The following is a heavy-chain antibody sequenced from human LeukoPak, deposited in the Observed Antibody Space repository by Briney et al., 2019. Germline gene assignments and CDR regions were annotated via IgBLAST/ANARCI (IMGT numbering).Heavy chain of an antibody. CDR2: IYSGDRT. D-gene: IGHD3-10*01. Sequence: PGGSLRLSYAASGFTVTTNYMSWVRQARGKGLEWVSIIYSGDRTDYADSLKGRFTISRDTSKNTLYLQMSSLRAEDTAVYYCARDVRKQGLWSWGQGTLVTVSS. CDR3: ARDVRKQGLWS. CDR1: GFTVTTNY. V-gene: IGHV3-66*01. J-gene: IGHJ4*02.